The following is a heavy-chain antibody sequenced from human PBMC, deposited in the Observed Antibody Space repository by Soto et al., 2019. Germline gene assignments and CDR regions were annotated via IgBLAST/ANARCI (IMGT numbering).Heavy chain of an antibody. CDR3: ARLAASGCWFDP. D-gene: IGHD2-15*01. CDR1: GGSISSGDYY. J-gene: IGHJ5*02. Sequence: SETLSLTCTVSGGSISSGDYYWTWIRQHPGKGLEWIGYIYYNGNTYYSPSLKSRVTISVDTSQNHFSLKLSSVTAADTAVYYCARLAASGCWFDPWGQGTLVTVSS. V-gene: IGHV4-31*03. CDR2: IYYNGNT.